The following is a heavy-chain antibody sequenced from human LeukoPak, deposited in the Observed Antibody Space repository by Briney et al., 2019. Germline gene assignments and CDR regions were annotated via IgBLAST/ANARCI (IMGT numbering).Heavy chain of an antibody. V-gene: IGHV3-23*01. Sequence: GGSLRLSCAASGFTFSNYAMSWVRQAPGKGLEWVSSINPTSGSTYYADSVKGRFTISGDNSKNTLYLQMNSLRAEDTAVYYCAKEHMAAAVYYFDYWGQGTLVTVSS. D-gene: IGHD6-13*01. J-gene: IGHJ4*02. CDR3: AKEHMAAAVYYFDY. CDR2: INPTSGST. CDR1: GFTFSNYA.